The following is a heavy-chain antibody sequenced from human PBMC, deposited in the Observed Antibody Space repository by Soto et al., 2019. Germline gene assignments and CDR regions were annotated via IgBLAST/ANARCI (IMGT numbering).Heavy chain of an antibody. CDR3: ARRAVAGTGGAFDI. D-gene: IGHD6-19*01. J-gene: IGHJ3*02. CDR2: INPNSGGT. Sequence: QVQLVQSGAEVKKPGASVKVSCKASGYTFTGYYMHWVRQAPGQGLEWMGWINPNSGGTNYAQKFQGWVTMTSDTSISTAYMELSRLRSDDTAVYYCARRAVAGTGGAFDIWGQGTMVTVSS. V-gene: IGHV1-2*04. CDR1: GYTFTGYY.